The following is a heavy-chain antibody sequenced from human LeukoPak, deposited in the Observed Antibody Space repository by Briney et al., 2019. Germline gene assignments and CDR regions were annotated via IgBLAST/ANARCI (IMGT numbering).Heavy chain of an antibody. Sequence: PGGSLRLSCAASGFTFSSYGMHWVRQAPGKGLEWVAVIWYDGSNKYYADSVKGRFTISRDNSKNTLYLQMNSLRAEDTAVYYCARRAPDYGGYGFDSWGQGTLVTVSS. V-gene: IGHV3-33*01. CDR1: GFTFSSYG. CDR2: IWYDGSNK. D-gene: IGHD4/OR15-4a*01. CDR3: ARRAPDYGGYGFDS. J-gene: IGHJ4*02.